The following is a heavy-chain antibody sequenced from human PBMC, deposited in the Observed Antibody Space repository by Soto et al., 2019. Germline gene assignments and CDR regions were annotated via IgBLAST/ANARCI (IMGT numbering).Heavy chain of an antibody. V-gene: IGHV4-61*01. J-gene: IGHJ4*02. CDR1: GGSVSSGSYH. D-gene: IGHD6-6*01. Sequence: QVQLQESGPGLVKPSETLSLTCTVSGGSVSSGSYHWSWIRQPPGKGLEWIGYIYYSGSTNYNPSLKSRVTISVDTSKNKFSLKLSSATAADTAVYYCARWTFTYISSSNHFDYWGQGTLVTVSS. CDR2: IYYSGST. CDR3: ARWTFTYISSSNHFDY.